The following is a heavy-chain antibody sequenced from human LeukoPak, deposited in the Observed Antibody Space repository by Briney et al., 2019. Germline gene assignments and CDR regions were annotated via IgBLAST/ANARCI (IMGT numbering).Heavy chain of an antibody. D-gene: IGHD6-13*01. J-gene: IGHJ4*02. Sequence: ASVKVSCTASVYTFTTSDINWGRQATGQGLEWMGWMNPNSGKTGSAQKFQGRLTMTKNTSTSTAYMEVTGLKFEDTAIYYCARGRPGPAGAGTYDFWGQGTLITVSS. CDR1: VYTFTTSD. V-gene: IGHV1-8*01. CDR3: ARGRPGPAGAGTYDF. CDR2: MNPNSGKT.